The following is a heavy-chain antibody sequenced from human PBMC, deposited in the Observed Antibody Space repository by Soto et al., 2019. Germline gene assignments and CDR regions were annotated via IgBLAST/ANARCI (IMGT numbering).Heavy chain of an antibody. D-gene: IGHD6-13*01. CDR3: ARDGQQLVRPYNWFDP. Sequence: GGFLRLSCAASGVTFISYAMHLVRQAPGKELEWVAVISYNGSNKYYSDSVKGRFTISRDNSKNTLYLQINSLRAEDTAVYYCARDGQQLVRPYNWFDPWGQGTLVTVSS. J-gene: IGHJ5*02. CDR2: ISYNGSNK. V-gene: IGHV3-30-3*01. CDR1: GVTFISYA.